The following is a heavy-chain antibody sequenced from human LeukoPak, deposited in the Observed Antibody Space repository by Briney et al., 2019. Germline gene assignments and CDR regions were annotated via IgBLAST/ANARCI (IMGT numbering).Heavy chain of an antibody. D-gene: IGHD3-22*01. V-gene: IGHV1-69*13. CDR1: GYTFTSYD. J-gene: IGHJ6*02. Sequence: SVKVSCKASGYTFTSYDINWVRQAPGQGLEWMGGIIPIFGTANYAQKFQGGVTITADESTSTAYMELSSLRSEDTAVYYCARDLAPSYYYDSSGYPKYYYYGMDVWGQGTTVTVSS. CDR3: ARDLAPSYYYDSSGYPKYYYYGMDV. CDR2: IIPIFGTA.